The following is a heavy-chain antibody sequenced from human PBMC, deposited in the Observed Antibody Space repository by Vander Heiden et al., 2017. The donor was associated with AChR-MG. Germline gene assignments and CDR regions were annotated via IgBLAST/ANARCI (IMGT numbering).Heavy chain of an antibody. CDR1: GGSISSSSYY. V-gene: IGHV4-39*01. CDR2: IYYNGST. D-gene: IGHD5-18*01. Sequence: QLQLQESGPGLVKPSETLSLTCTVSGGSISSSSYYWGWIRQPPGKGLEWIGSIYYNGSTYYNPSLKRRVTISVDTSKNQFSLKLSSVTAADTAVYYCARRATGYSYGKHYYYYGMDVWGQGTTVTVSS. J-gene: IGHJ6*02. CDR3: ARRATGYSYGKHYYYYGMDV.